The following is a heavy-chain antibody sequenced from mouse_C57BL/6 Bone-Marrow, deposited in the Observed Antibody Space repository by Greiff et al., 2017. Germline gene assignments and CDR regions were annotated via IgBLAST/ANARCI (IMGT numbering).Heavy chain of an antibody. V-gene: IGHV1-15*01. J-gene: IGHJ2*01. CDR2: IDPETGGT. CDR3: TRGLKGGFDY. Sequence: VQLQQSGAELVRPGASVTLSCKASGYTFTDYEMPWVKQTPVHGLEWIGAIDPETGGTAYNQKFKGKAILTADKSSSTAYMELRSLTSEDSAVYYCTRGLKGGFDYWGQGTTLTVSS. D-gene: IGHD1-3*01. CDR1: GYTFTDYE.